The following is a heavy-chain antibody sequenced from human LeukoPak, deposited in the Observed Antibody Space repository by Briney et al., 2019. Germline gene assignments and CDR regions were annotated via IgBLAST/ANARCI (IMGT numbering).Heavy chain of an antibody. D-gene: IGHD3-22*01. V-gene: IGHV1-18*01. CDR3: GRAHHCYDSSGFYY. J-gene: IGHJ4*02. Sequence: SVNVACKASGYTLTIYGISCVRQARGQGREWMGWISAYNCNTNYAQKRQGRGTMSTETNTRTAYREQRSDISDGTAVYCCGRAHHCYDSSGFYYWGQGTLVTVSS. CDR2: ISAYNCNT. CDR1: GYTLTIYG.